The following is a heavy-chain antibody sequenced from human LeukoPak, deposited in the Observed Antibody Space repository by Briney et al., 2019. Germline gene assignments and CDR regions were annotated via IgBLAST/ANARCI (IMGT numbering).Heavy chain of an antibody. Sequence: GGSLRLSCAASGFTFRTYAMSWVRQAPGKGLEWVSGISGSGGSTYYADSVKGRFTISRDNAKNTLYLQMSSLRAEDTAVYYCARGRSYDFWSGYYTDHNWFDPWGQGTLVTVSS. J-gene: IGHJ5*02. V-gene: IGHV3-23*01. CDR2: ISGSGGST. CDR1: GFTFRTYA. CDR3: ARGRSYDFWSGYYTDHNWFDP. D-gene: IGHD3-3*01.